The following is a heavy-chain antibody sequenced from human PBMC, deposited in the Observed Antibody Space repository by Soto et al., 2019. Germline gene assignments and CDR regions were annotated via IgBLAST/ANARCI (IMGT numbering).Heavy chain of an antibody. CDR1: EGPSISFS. CDR2: ITGSGGYT. CDR3: AKGAVELGMGRGPPYYFDY. V-gene: IGHV3-23*01. Sequence: PGRSIIVSNAAAEGPSISFSVSWVRKAQGKGLEWVSSITGSGGYTYYADSVKGRFTVSRDNSKNTLYLQMNSLRAEDTAVYYCAKGAVELGMGRGPPYYFDYWGQGTLVTVSS. J-gene: IGHJ4*02. D-gene: IGHD7-27*01.